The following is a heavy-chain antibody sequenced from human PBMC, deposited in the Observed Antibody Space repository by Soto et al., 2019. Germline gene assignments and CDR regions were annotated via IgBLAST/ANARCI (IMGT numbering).Heavy chain of an antibody. CDR3: ARITTMNGFARQIDPEFDY. Sequence: QVQLVQSGAEVKKPGSSVKVSCKASGGTFSSYAISWVRQAPGQGLEWMGGIIPIFGTANYAQKFQGRVTITADESTSPAYMELSSLRSEDTDGYYCARITTMNGFARQIDPEFDYWGQGCLVTVS. J-gene: IGHJ4*02. D-gene: IGHD3-22*01. CDR1: GGTFSSYA. V-gene: IGHV1-69*12. CDR2: IIPIFGTA.